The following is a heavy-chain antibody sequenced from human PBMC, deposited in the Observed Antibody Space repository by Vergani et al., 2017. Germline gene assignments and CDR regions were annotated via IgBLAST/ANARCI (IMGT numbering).Heavy chain of an antibody. V-gene: IGHV3-23*01. CDR2: ISGSGSNT. D-gene: IGHD3-22*01. CDR1: GFIFSNYV. Sequence: EVQLLDSGGDLVQPGGSLRLSCAASGFIFSNYVMSWVRQGPGKGLEWVASISGSGSNTYYTDSVKGRFSISRDNVKNTVSLQMNSLRVEDTATYYCAGPQGTSAYYYGGFDYWGQGILVTVSS. CDR3: AGPQGTSAYYYGGFDY. J-gene: IGHJ4*02.